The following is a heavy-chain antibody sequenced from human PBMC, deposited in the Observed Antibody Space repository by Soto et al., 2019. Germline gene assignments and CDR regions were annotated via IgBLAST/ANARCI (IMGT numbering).Heavy chain of an antibody. J-gene: IGHJ4*02. CDR3: ARGWYYYDSSGYTIDY. CDR2: ISYDGSNK. V-gene: IGHV3-30*03. CDR1: GFTFSSYG. Sequence: GGSLRLSCAASGFTFSSYGMHWVRQAPGKGLEWVAVISYDGSNKYYADSVKGRFTISRDNSKNTLYLQMNSLRAEDTAVYYCARGWYYYDSSGYTIDYWGQGTLVTVSS. D-gene: IGHD3-22*01.